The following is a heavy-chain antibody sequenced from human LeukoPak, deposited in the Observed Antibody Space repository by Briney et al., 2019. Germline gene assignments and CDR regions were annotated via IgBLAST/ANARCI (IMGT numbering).Heavy chain of an antibody. Sequence: SETQSLTCTVSGGSISSYYGSWIRQPAGKGLEWLGLIYTSGSTNYNPCPKGRVTMSVDTSKNQFSLQLSTVTAADTAVYYCARDRVVGAQGNFEYGCQGPLVTVSS. CDR3: ARDRVVGAQGNFEY. V-gene: IGHV4-4*07. D-gene: IGHD2-15*01. CDR2: IYTSGST. J-gene: IGHJ4*02. CDR1: GGSISSYY.